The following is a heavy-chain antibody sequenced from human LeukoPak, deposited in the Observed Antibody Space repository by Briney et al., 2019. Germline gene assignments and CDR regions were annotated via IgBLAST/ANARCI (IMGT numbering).Heavy chain of an antibody. V-gene: IGHV3-23*01. J-gene: IGHJ4*02. D-gene: IGHD6-19*01. Sequence: LTLTCAVSGFTFSSYAMSWVRQAPGKGLEWVSAISGSGSSTYYADSKKGHFNTTNNNSKNTLYLQMNSPRAEDTVVYYWARENSSGWQYYLDYWGQGTLVTLPS. CDR3: ARENSSGWQYYLDY. CDR2: ISGSGSST. CDR1: GFTFSSYA.